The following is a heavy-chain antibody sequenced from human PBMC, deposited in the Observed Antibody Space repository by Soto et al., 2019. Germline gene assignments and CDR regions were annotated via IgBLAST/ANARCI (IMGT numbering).Heavy chain of an antibody. CDR1: GYSFINYP. CDR3: ATTYYYDGAGVDAFDL. CDR2: INAGNSNT. V-gene: IGHV1-3*01. J-gene: IGHJ3*01. D-gene: IGHD3-22*01. Sequence: QVQLVQSGAEVKKPGASVKVSCKASGYSFINYPMQWVRQAPGQSLEWMGWINAGNSNTKYSQNFQGRVTITRDTSASTAYKELGSLRSEDTAVYYCATTYYYDGAGVDAFDLWGQGTMVIVSP.